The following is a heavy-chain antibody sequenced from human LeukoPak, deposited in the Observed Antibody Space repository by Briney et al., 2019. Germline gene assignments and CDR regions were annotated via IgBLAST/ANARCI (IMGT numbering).Heavy chain of an antibody. V-gene: IGHV3-48*01. CDR2: ISSSSSTI. J-gene: IGHJ4*02. CDR1: TFTFSLYS. CDR3: ARDSSDAAMVV. Sequence: GGSLTLSCAASTFTFSLYSMNWVRQAPGEGLEWVSYISSSSSTIYYADSVKGRFTISRDNAKNSLFLQMNSLRAEETAVYYCARDSSDAAMVVWGEGTLVTVSS. D-gene: IGHD5-18*01.